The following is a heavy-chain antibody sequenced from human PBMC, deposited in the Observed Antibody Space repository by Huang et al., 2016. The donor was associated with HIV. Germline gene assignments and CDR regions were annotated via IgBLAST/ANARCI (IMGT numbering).Heavy chain of an antibody. CDR2: MRADGTNN. CDR1: GFTFRRYG. D-gene: IGHD4-17*01. V-gene: IGHV3-30*02. CDR3: AKDPHDNGDYSLYQYYYYLDV. Sequence: QVQLVVSGGGVVQPGGSLRLSCSASGFTFRRYGMHWVRQAPGKGVGWVSVMRADGTNNCYEDYLKGRIIISRDNARNKLFLQVNGLRSEDAGVYYCAKDPHDNGDYSLYQYYYYLDVWGKGTTVTVSS. J-gene: IGHJ6*03.